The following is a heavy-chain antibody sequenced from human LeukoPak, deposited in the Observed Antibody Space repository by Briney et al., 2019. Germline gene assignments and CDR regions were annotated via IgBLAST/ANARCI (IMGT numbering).Heavy chain of an antibody. CDR3: ARQGVDGYCSSTSCYAGVDY. D-gene: IGHD2-2*03. CDR1: GYSISSGYY. CDR2: IYHSGST. Sequence: SETLSLTCTVSGYSISSGYYWGWIRQPAGKGLEWIGSIYHSGSTYYNPSLKSRVTISVDTSKNQFSLKLCSVTAADTAVYYCARQGVDGYCSSTSCYAGVDYWGQGTLVTVSS. V-gene: IGHV4-38-2*02. J-gene: IGHJ4*02.